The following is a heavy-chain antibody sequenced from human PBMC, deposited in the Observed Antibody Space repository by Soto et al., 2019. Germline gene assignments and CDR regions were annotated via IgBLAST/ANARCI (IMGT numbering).Heavy chain of an antibody. V-gene: IGHV1-18*01. D-gene: IGHD3-10*01. CDR2: ISAYNGNT. J-gene: IGHJ6*02. CDR1: GYSFTSLG. Sequence: VKGSCEASGYSFTSLGISWVRQAPGQGLEGVGWISAYNGNTNYAQKLQGRVTMTTDTSTSTAYMELRSLRSDDTAVYYCAGVRRVMDYYYSMDVWGQGTTDTVSS. CDR3: AGVRRVMDYYYSMDV.